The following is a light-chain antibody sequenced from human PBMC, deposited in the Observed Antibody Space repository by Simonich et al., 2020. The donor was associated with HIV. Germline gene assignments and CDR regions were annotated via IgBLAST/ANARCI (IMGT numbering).Light chain of an antibody. CDR1: QSVSSH. J-gene: IGKJ4*01. CDR2: DAS. V-gene: IGKV3-11*01. CDR3: QQRSNWLT. Sequence: EIVLTQSPATLSLSPGERATLSCRASQSVSSHLGWYQQKPGQAPRLLSYDASNRATGIPARFSGSWSGTDFTLTISSLEPEDFAVYYCQQRSNWLTFGGGTKVEIK.